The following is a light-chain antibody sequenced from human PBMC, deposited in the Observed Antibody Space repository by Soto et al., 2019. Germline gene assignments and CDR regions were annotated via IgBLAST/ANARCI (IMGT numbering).Light chain of an antibody. Sequence: ENVLTQSPATLSLSPGERATLSCRASQSVSNYVAWYQQKPGQAPRLRIYDASNRATGIPARLSGSGSGTDFTITISSLEPEDFAVYYCQQRSNWLFGPGTKVDIK. CDR1: QSVSNY. CDR3: QQRSNWL. V-gene: IGKV3-11*01. CDR2: DAS. J-gene: IGKJ3*01.